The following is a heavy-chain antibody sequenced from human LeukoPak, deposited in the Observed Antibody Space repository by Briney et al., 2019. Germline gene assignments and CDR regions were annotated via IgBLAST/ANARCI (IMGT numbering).Heavy chain of an antibody. D-gene: IGHD3-22*01. CDR1: GGSISSCSYY. J-gene: IGHJ4*02. CDR2: IYTSGST. V-gene: IGHV4-61*02. CDR3: ARVTYYYDSSGLIDY. Sequence: PSETLSFTCTVSGGSISSCSYYCSWIRQPAGKGLEWTGRIYTSGSTNYNPSLKSRVTISVDTSKNQFSLKLSSVTAADTAVYYCARVTYYYDSSGLIDYWGQGTLVTVSS.